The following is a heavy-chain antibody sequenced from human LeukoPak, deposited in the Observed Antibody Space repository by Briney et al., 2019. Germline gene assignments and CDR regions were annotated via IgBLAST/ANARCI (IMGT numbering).Heavy chain of an antibody. Sequence: GGSLRLSCAASGFSFSTYSLNWVRQAPGKGLEWLSYITSDSSSIFYADAVKGRFTISRDNARNSLFLQMNSLRAEDTAIYYCARGDYYDNSGSFNDAFDVWGQGTVVTVSS. D-gene: IGHD3-22*01. CDR1: GFSFSTYS. CDR2: ITSDSSSI. CDR3: ARGDYYDNSGSFNDAFDV. J-gene: IGHJ3*01. V-gene: IGHV3-48*01.